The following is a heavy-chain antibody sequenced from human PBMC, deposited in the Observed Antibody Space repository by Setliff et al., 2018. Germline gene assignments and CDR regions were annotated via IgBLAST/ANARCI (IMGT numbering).Heavy chain of an antibody. CDR2: INTYTGNP. J-gene: IGHJ6*03. D-gene: IGHD6-6*01. CDR3: ARGEYTSLPSGVYYHMDV. Sequence: ASVKVSCKASGYTFTTYTMNWVRRAPGQGLEWMGWINTYTGNPTYAQGFTGRFVFSLDTSVSTAYLQISSLKAEDTAVYYCARGEYTSLPSGVYYHMDVWGKGTTVTVS. V-gene: IGHV7-4-1*02. CDR1: GYTFTTYT.